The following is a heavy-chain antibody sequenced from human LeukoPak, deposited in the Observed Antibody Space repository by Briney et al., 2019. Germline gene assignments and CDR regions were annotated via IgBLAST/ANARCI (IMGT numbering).Heavy chain of an antibody. Sequence: ASVKVSCKASGYTFTGYYMHWVRQAPGQGLEWMGRINPNSGSTNYAQKFQGRVTMTRDTSISTAYMELSRLRSDDTAVYYCARYQDGIAAAGLTLWGQGTLVTVSS. CDR3: ARYQDGIAAAGLTL. J-gene: IGHJ4*02. D-gene: IGHD6-13*01. CDR1: GYTFTGYY. V-gene: IGHV1-2*06. CDR2: INPNSGST.